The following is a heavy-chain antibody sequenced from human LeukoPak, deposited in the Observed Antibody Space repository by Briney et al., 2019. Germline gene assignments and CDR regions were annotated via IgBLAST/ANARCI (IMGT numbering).Heavy chain of an antibody. CDR2: IYYSGST. Sequence: SETLSLTCTVSGGSISSSSYYWGWIRQPPGKGLEWIGSIYYSGSTYYNPSLKSRVTISVDMSKNQFSLKLSSVTAADTAVYYCARGRYGSGSYYMTGYYYYYMDVGGKGTTVTVSS. V-gene: IGHV4-39*07. D-gene: IGHD3-10*01. CDR3: ARGRYGSGSYYMTGYYYYYMDV. CDR1: GGSISSSSYY. J-gene: IGHJ6*03.